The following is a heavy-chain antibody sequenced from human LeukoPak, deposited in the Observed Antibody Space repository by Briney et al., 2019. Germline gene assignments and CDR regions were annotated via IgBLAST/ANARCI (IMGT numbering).Heavy chain of an antibody. Sequence: GGSLRLSCAASGFTVSSNYMSWVRQAPGKGLEWVSVIYSGGSTYYADSVKGRFTISRDNSKNTLYLQMNSLRAEDTAVYYCARSSLIAAGGYYYYYGIDVWGQGTTVTVSS. D-gene: IGHD6-13*01. V-gene: IGHV3-53*01. CDR2: IYSGGST. J-gene: IGHJ6*02. CDR1: GFTVSSNY. CDR3: ARSSLIAAGGYYYYYGIDV.